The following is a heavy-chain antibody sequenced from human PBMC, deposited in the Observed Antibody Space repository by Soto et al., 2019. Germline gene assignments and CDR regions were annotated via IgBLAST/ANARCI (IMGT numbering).Heavy chain of an antibody. V-gene: IGHV3-11*06. D-gene: IGHD3-22*01. Sequence: GGSLRLSCAASGFTFSGYYMSWIRQAPGKGLEWVSYISSSSSYTNYADSVKGRFTISRDNAKNSLYLQMNSLRAEDTAVYYCASVFEYYDSSGYYYYFDYWGQGTLVTVSS. CDR3: ASVFEYYDSSGYYYYFDY. J-gene: IGHJ4*02. CDR1: GFTFSGYY. CDR2: ISSSSSYT.